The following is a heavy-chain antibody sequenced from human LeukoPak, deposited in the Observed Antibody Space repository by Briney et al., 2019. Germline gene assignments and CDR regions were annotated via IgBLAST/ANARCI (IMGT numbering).Heavy chain of an antibody. Sequence: SETLSLTCTVSGYSISSGYYWSWIRQPPGRGLEWIAWIYSSGNTEYNPSLKSRVTISLGTSNNQFSLRLTSVTASDTAVYYCARTGEYFWGQGTMVTVSS. V-gene: IGHV4-38-2*02. CDR3: ARTGEYF. CDR1: GYSISSGYY. CDR2: IYSSGNT. D-gene: IGHD2/OR15-2a*01. J-gene: IGHJ3*01.